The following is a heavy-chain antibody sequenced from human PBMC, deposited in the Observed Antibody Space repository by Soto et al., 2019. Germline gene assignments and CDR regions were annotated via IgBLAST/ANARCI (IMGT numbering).Heavy chain of an antibody. J-gene: IGHJ6*02. CDR2: VAYNGSTK. D-gene: IGHD2-2*01. CDR3: ARYIPGVRYYGMDV. V-gene: IGHV3-30*03. CDR1: GFTFSVYG. Sequence: GGSLRLSCAASGFTFSVYGMHWVRQAPGKGLEWVALVAYNGSTKYYADSVKGRFTISRDNSGNTLFLEMYSLRAEDTAVYYCARYIPGVRYYGMDVWGQGTTVTVSS.